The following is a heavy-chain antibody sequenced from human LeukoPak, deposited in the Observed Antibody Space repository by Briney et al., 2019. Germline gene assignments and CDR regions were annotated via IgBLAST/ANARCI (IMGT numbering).Heavy chain of an antibody. V-gene: IGHV4-39*01. D-gene: IGHD3-22*01. CDR3: ARLSGYCDY. CDR1: GGSISSGSYY. J-gene: IGHJ4*02. CDR2: IYYSGST. Sequence: SETLSLTCTVSGGSISSGSYYWGWIRQPPGTGLEWIGSIYYSGSTYYNPSLKSRVTISVDTSKNQFSLKLSSVTAADTAVYYCARLSGYCDYWGQGTLVTVSS.